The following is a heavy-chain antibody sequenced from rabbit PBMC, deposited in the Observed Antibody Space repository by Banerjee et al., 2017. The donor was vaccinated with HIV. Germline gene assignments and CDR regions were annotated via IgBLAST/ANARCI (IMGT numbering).Heavy chain of an antibody. CDR2: IYAGSSGST. V-gene: IGHV1S40*01. CDR3: AREDYSYDDYGDYDL. D-gene: IGHD2-1*01. CDR1: GFSFSSSYW. Sequence: QSLEKSGGDLVKPGASLTLTCTASGFSFSSSYWICWVRQAPGKGLEWVACIYAGSSGSTYYASWAKGRFTISKTSSTTVTLQMTSLTAADTATYFCAREDYSYDDYGDYDLWGPGTLVTVS. J-gene: IGHJ4*01.